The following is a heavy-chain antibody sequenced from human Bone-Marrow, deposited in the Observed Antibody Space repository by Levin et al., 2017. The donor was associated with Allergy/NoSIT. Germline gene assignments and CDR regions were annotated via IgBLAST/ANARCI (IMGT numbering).Heavy chain of an antibody. V-gene: IGHV4-4*07. J-gene: IGHJ4*02. CDR2: IYISGVN. CDR3: ARLNHKGYFDL. D-gene: IGHD1-14*01. Sequence: SETLSLTCSVSGASIIIYYWSWIRQPAGKGLEWIGRIYISGVNNHNPSLGSRVSMSIDRSTNQFSLNLNSVTAADTAVYYCARLNHKGYFDLWGQGTLVTVSS. CDR1: GASIIIYY.